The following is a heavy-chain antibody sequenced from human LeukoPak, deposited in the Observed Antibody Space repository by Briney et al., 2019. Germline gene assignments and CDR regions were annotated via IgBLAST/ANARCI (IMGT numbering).Heavy chain of an antibody. CDR2: ITHSSSHM. CDR3: AKDREYSSSWNYYFDS. CDR1: GFTFSSYS. V-gene: IGHV3-21*04. J-gene: IGHJ4*02. D-gene: IGHD6-13*01. Sequence: GGSLRLSCAASGFTFSSYSMNWVRQAPGKGLEWVSSITHSSSHMYYADSVKGRFTISRDKSKNTMSLQMNSLRAEDTAVYFCAKDREYSSSWNYYFDSWGQGTLVTVSS.